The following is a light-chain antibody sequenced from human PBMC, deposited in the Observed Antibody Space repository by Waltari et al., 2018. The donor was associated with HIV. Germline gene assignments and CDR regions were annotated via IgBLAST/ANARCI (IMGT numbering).Light chain of an antibody. J-gene: IGLJ3*02. V-gene: IGLV1-47*01. CDR2: RDD. CDR1: NSNIGSNF. CDR3: AAWDDSLGGSLV. Sequence: QSVLTQPPSASGTPGQRITISCSGSNSNIGSNFVYWYQQFPGTTPRLLIYRDDQRPSGVPVRFSGSKSGTSASLAISGLRSEDDADYYCAAWDDSLGGSLVFAGGTKLTVL.